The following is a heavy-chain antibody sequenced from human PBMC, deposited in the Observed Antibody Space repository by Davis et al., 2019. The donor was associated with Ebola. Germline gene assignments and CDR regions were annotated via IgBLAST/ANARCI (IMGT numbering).Heavy chain of an antibody. J-gene: IGHJ4*02. CDR1: GYNFTSYW. D-gene: IGHD1-26*01. CDR3: ARRGYSGIYHGFDV. V-gene: IGHV5-51*01. Sequence: ESLKISCKGSGYNFTSYWIGWVRQTPGKGLEWMGIIYPRDYDTRYSPSFQGQVTISADKSSSTAHLLWSSLKASDTAMYYCARRGYSGIYHGFDVWGQGTLVTVSS. CDR2: IYPRDYDT.